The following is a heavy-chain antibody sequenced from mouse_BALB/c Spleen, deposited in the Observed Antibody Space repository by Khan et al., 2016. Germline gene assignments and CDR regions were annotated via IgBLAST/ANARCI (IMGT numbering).Heavy chain of an antibody. V-gene: IGHV9-3-1*01. CDR2: INTYSGES. J-gene: IGHJ1*01. CDR1: GYTFTNYG. CDR3: ARYRYYYGSSRYFDV. D-gene: IGHD1-1*01. Sequence: QIQLVQSGPELKKPGKTVKISCKASGYTFTNYGMNWVKQAPGKGLKWMGWINTYSGESTYADDFKGRFAFSLETSANTVYLQINNLKNEDTDTYFCARYRYYYGSSRYFDVWGAGTTVTVSS.